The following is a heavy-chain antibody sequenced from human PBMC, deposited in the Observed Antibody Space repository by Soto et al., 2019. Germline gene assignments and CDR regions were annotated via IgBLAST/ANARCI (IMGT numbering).Heavy chain of an antibody. CDR1: GGSVSSGDYY. CDR3: ARDLHYYGSVQWFDP. Sequence: TLSLTCTVSGGSVSSGDYYWSWIRQPPGKGLEWIGYIYYSGSTYYNPSLKSRVTISVDTSKNQFSLKLSSVTAADTAVYYCARDLHYYGSVQWFDPWGQGTLVTVSS. CDR2: IYYSGST. V-gene: IGHV4-30-4*01. D-gene: IGHD3-10*01. J-gene: IGHJ5*02.